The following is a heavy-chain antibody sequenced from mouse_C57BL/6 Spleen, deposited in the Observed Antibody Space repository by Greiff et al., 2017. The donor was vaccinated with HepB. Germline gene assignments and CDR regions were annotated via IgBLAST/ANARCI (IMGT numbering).Heavy chain of an antibody. D-gene: IGHD2-5*01. V-gene: IGHV1-55*01. Sequence: QVQLQQPGAELVKPGASVKMSCKASGYTFTSYWITWVKQRPGQGLEWIGDIYPGSGSTNYNEKFKSKATLTVDTSSSTAYMQLSSLTSEDSAVYYCARSEVYYSNSEAYWGQGTLVTVSA. CDR2: IYPGSGST. CDR3: ARSEVYYSNSEAY. J-gene: IGHJ3*01. CDR1: GYTFTSYW.